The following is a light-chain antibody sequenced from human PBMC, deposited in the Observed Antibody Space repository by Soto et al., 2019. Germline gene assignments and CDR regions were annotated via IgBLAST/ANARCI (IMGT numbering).Light chain of an antibody. J-gene: IGLJ1*01. CDR1: SSDVGGYNY. CDR3: CSYAGSYPFV. Sequence: QSALTQPRWVSVSPGQAVTISCTGTSSDVGGYNYVSWYQQHPGKAPKLMIYDVSKRPSGVPDRFSGSKSGNTASLTISGLQAEDEADYYCCSYAGSYPFVFGTGTKVTAL. CDR2: DVS. V-gene: IGLV2-11*01.